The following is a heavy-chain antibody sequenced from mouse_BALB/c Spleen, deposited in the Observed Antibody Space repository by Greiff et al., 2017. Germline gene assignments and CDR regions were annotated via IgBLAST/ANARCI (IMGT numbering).Heavy chain of an antibody. J-gene: IGHJ4*01. Sequence: VMLVESGPGLVQPSQSLSLTCTVSGFSLTSYGVYWVRQYPGKGLVWLGVIWSGGSTDYNAAFISRLSISKDNSKSKVFFKMYSLQANDTAIYYCTRWLLAFYAMDYWGQGTSVTVSS. CDR3: TRWLLAFYAMDY. V-gene: IGHV2-2*02. CDR1: GFSLTSYG. CDR2: IWSGGST. D-gene: IGHD2-3*01.